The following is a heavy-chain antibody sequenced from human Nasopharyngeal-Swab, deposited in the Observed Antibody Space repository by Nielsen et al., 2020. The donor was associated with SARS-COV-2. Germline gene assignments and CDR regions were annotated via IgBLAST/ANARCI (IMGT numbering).Heavy chain of an antibody. CDR2: ISSSGSTI. D-gene: IGHD1-26*01. CDR1: GFTFSSYE. CDR3: ARGGGGGYGDYYYYGMDV. V-gene: IGHV3-48*03. J-gene: IGHJ6*02. Sequence: SLKISCAASGFTFSSYEMNWVRQAPGKGLEWVSYISSSGSTIYYADSVKGRFTISRDNAKNSLYLQMDSLRAEDTAVYYCARGGGGGYGDYYYYGMDVWGQGTTVTVSS.